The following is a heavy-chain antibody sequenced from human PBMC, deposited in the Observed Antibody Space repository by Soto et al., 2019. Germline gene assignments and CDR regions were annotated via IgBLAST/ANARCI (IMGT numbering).Heavy chain of an antibody. J-gene: IGHJ4*02. CDR3: TVWGSGNDFGAA. Sequence: EVQLVESGGGLVQPGGSLRLSCAASGFTFSDHYMDWVRQAPGKGMVWVGRSINKADSYTTEYAASVKGRFTISRDGSKNSLFLQMNSLKTEDTAVYYCTVWGSGNDFGAAWGQGILVTVSS. CDR1: GFTFSDHY. D-gene: IGHD3-10*01. CDR2: SINKADSYTT. V-gene: IGHV3-72*01.